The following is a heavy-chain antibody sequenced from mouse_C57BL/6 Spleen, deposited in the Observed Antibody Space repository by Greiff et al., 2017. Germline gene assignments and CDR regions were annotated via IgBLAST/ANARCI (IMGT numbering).Heavy chain of an antibody. CDR3: ARHEEDYGSSYWYAMDY. J-gene: IGHJ4*01. D-gene: IGHD1-1*01. V-gene: IGHV1-62-2*01. Sequence: VKLQESGAELVKPGASVKLSCKASGYTFTEYTIHWVKQRSGQGLEWIGWFYPGSGSIKYNEKFKDKATLTADKSSSTVYMELSRLTSEDSAGYFCARHEEDYGSSYWYAMDYWGQGTSVTVSS. CDR2: FYPGSGSI. CDR1: GYTFTEYT.